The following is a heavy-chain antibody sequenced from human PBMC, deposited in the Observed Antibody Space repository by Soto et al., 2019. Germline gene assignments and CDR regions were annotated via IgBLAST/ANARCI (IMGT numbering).Heavy chain of an antibody. V-gene: IGHV4-61*08. D-gene: IGHD3-22*01. CDR3: ARNYDSAIFDI. Sequence: SETLSLTCSVSGGSVNSAGFYWSWIRQPPGEGLEWIGYVYYSGRTNYNPSLESRVTMSLETSKNEFSLTLSSVAAADTAVYYCARNYDSAIFDIWGQGTMVTVSS. CDR1: GGSVNSAGFY. CDR2: VYYSGRT. J-gene: IGHJ3*02.